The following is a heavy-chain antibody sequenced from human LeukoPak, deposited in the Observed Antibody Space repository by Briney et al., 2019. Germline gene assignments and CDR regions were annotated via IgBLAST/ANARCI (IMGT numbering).Heavy chain of an antibody. J-gene: IGHJ6*02. CDR1: GGSIRNYY. V-gene: IGHV4-59*07. Sequence: PSDTLSLTCIVSGGSIRNYYWKWIRHSPGKGLEWIGFIHYSGSNYYRPTLKSRVTMSGDTSKNQFSLKLTSVTAADTAVYYCARGGDSSGYLNHYYYGMDVWGQGTTVTVSS. CDR3: ARGGDSSGYLNHYYYGMDV. CDR2: IHYSGSN. D-gene: IGHD5-18*01.